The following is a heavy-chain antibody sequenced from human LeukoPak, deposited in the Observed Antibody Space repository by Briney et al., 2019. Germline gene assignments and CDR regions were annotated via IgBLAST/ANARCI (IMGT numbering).Heavy chain of an antibody. CDR2: INPSGGST. CDR3: AREGGLRAAPFSMVRGVPPESPDY. V-gene: IGHV1-46*01. D-gene: IGHD3-10*01. J-gene: IGHJ4*02. CDR1: GYTFTSYY. Sequence: ASVKVSCKASGYTFTSYYMHWVRQAPGQGLEWMGIINPSGGSTSYAQKFQGRVTMTRDTSTSTVYMELSSLRSEDTAVYYCAREGGLRAAPFSMVRGVPPESPDYWGQGTLVTVSS.